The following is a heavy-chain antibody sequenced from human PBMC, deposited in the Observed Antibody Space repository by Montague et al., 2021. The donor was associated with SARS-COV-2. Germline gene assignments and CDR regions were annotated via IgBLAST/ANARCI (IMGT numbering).Heavy chain of an antibody. J-gene: IGHJ4*02. CDR3: ARGEVAGPFDY. V-gene: IGHV4-59*01. Sequence: SETLSLTCSVSGYSISNCYWSWIRQPPGKGLEWLGYIFSSGTATYNASLRSRLTISVDTSTNQFSLKVTSVTIADTATYYCARGEVAGPFDYWGRGTLVTVSS. CDR2: IFSSGTA. D-gene: IGHD6-19*01. CDR1: GYSISNCY.